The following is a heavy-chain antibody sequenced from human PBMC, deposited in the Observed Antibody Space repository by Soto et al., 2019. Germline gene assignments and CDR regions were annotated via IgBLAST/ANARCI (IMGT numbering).Heavy chain of an antibody. Sequence: GESLKISWKGSGYSFTNYWIAWVRQMPGKGLEWMGIIYPGDSDTRYSPSFQGQVTISADKSISTAHLQWSSLKASDTAMYYCARQSSPDYNHYGMDVWGQGTTVTVSS. J-gene: IGHJ6*02. CDR3: ARQSSPDYNHYGMDV. CDR1: GYSFTNYW. V-gene: IGHV5-51*01. D-gene: IGHD6-13*01. CDR2: IYPGDSDT.